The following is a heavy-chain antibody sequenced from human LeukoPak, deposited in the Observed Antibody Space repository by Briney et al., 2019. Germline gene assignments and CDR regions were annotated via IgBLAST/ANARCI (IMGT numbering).Heavy chain of an antibody. J-gene: IGHJ4*02. CDR3: AKDFGPASGIFDY. Sequence: GGSLRLSCAASEFTFSSYGMHWVRQAPGQGLEWVAFIGYGGSNKYYADSVKGRFTISIDNSKNTMYLQMNSLRAEDTALYYCAKDFGPASGIFDYGGQGPLVTVSS. D-gene: IGHD6-13*01. V-gene: IGHV3-30*02. CDR2: IGYGGSNK. CDR1: EFTFSSYG.